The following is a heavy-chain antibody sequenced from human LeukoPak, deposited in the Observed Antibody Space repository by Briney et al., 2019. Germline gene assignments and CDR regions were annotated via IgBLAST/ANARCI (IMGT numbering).Heavy chain of an antibody. D-gene: IGHD3-9*01. CDR2: IYYSGST. Sequence: SETLSLTCTVSGGSISSSSYYWGWIRQPPGKGLEWIGSIYYSGSTYYNPSLKSRVTISVDTSKNQFSLKLSSVTAADTAVYYCASGLRYFDWLPSTDFDYWGQGTLVTVSS. CDR1: GGSISSSSYY. V-gene: IGHV4-39*07. CDR3: ASGLRYFDWLPSTDFDY. J-gene: IGHJ4*02.